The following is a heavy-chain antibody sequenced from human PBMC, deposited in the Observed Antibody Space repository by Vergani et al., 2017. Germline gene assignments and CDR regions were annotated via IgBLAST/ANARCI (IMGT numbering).Heavy chain of an antibody. J-gene: IGHJ3*02. Sequence: EVQLLESGGGLVQPGGSLRLSCAASGFTFTNYAMTWVRQAPGKGLEWVSAIRGSGGDTYYADSVQGRFTISRDNSKDTLYLQMNSLRAEDTAAYYCAKGRNLNYIEACDIWGQGTMVTVSS. CDR3: AKGRNLNYIEACDI. D-gene: IGHD1-14*01. CDR2: IRGSGGDT. V-gene: IGHV3-23*01. CDR1: GFTFTNYA.